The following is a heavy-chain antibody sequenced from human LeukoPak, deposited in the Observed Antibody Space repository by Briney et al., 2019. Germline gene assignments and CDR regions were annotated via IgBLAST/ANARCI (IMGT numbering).Heavy chain of an antibody. CDR3: TTEYGSGIRYYFDY. CDR1: GFTFDDYG. Sequence: GGSLRLSCAASGFTFDDYGMSWVRQAPGKGLEWVSGINWNGGSTGYADSVKGRFTISRDNAKNSLYLQMNSLRAEDTAVYYCTTEYGSGIRYYFDYWGQGTLVTASS. J-gene: IGHJ4*02. D-gene: IGHD3-10*01. V-gene: IGHV3-20*04. CDR2: INWNGGST.